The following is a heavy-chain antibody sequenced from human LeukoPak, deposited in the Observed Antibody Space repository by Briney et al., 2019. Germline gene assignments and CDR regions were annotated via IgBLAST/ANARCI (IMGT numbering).Heavy chain of an antibody. CDR2: INAGNGNT. CDR1: GYTFTSYA. CDR3: AAGESYGGNLDY. D-gene: IGHD4-23*01. J-gene: IGHJ4*02. Sequence: ASVKVSCKASGYTFTSYAMHWVRQAPGQRLEWMGWINAGNGNTKYSQKFQGRVTITRDTSASTAYMELSNLRSEDTAVYYCAAGESYGGNLDYWGQGTLVTVSS. V-gene: IGHV1-3*01.